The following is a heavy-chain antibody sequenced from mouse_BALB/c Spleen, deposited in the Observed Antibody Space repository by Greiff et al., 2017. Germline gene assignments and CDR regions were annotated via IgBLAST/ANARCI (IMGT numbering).Heavy chain of an antibody. CDR1: GYTFTSYY. Sequence: QVQLKESGAELVKPGASVKLSCKASGYTFTSYYMYWVKQRPGQGLEWIGEINPSNGGTNFNEKFKSKATLTVDKSSSTAYMQLSSLTSEDSAVYYCTRGTYYGNPYYFDYWGQGTTLTVSS. V-gene: IGHV1S81*02. CDR2: INPSNGGT. CDR3: TRGTYYGNPYYFDY. J-gene: IGHJ2*01. D-gene: IGHD2-1*01.